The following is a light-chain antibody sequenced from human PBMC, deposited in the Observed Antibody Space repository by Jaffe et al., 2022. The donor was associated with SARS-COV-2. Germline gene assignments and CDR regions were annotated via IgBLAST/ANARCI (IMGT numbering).Light chain of an antibody. J-gene: IGLJ1*01. CDR3: CSFAGSNSYV. CDR2: DVN. V-gene: IGLV2-11*01. Sequence: QSALTQPRSVSGSPGQSVTISCAGTSSDVGDYNYVSWYQQHPGRAPKLMIYDVNKRPSGVPDRFSGSKSGNTASLTISGLQVEDEADYYCCSFAGSNSYVFGTGTEVTVL. CDR1: SSDVGDYNY.